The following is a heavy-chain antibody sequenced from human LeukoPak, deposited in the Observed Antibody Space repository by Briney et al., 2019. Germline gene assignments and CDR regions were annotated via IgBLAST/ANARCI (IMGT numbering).Heavy chain of an antibody. CDR3: ARDIGDCSSTSCYEP. D-gene: IGHD2-2*01. Sequence: ASVKVSCKASGYTFTSYYMHWVRQAPGQGLEWTGIINPSGGSTSYAQKFQGRVTMTRDMSTSTVYMELSSLRSEDTAVYYCARDIGDCSSTSCYEPWGQGTLVTVSS. V-gene: IGHV1-46*01. CDR1: GYTFTSYY. J-gene: IGHJ4*02. CDR2: INPSGGST.